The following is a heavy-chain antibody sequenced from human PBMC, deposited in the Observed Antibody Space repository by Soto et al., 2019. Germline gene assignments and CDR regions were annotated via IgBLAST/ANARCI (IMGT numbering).Heavy chain of an antibody. J-gene: IGHJ5*02. D-gene: IGHD2-15*01. CDR1: GDSISRNGFF. V-gene: IGHV4-31*02. CDR3: ARLPSRISAASHGRSNWLDP. Sequence: KPSETLSLTCTVSGDSISRNGFFWTWIRQHPGKGLEWIGYIYNSGCSYYNPSLKSRVIISVDTSKNHFSLNLTAVTAADTAVYYCARLPSRISAASHGRSNWLDPWGPGTLVTVSS. CDR2: IYNSGCS.